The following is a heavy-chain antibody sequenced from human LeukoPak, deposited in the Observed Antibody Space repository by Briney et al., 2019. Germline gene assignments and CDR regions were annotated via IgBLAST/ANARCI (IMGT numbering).Heavy chain of an antibody. Sequence: GGSQRLSCAASGFTFSSYSMNWVRQAPGKGLEWVSSISSSSSYIYYADSVKGRFTISRDNAKNSLYLQMNSLRAEDTAVYYCARDQDAAMVRGALLYFHYYYGMDVWGQGTTVTVSS. V-gene: IGHV3-21*01. CDR3: ARDQDAAMVRGALLYFHYYYGMDV. CDR1: GFTFSSYS. CDR2: ISSSSSYI. D-gene: IGHD3-10*01. J-gene: IGHJ6*02.